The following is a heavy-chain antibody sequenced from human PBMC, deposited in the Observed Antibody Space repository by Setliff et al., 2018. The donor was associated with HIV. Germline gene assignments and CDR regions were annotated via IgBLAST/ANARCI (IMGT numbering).Heavy chain of an antibody. CDR1: GPSINIHY. CDR2: IYSTGST. J-gene: IGHJ4*02. V-gene: IGHV4-59*11. CDR3: AKGAGFYGDYTFDY. Sequence: SETLSLTCTVSGPSINIHYWSWIRQSPGKGFEWIGYIYSTGSTNYNPSLQSRVSISMDASSNKFSLQVTSVTSADTAVYYCAKGAGFYGDYTFDYWGQGNLVTVSS. D-gene: IGHD4-17*01.